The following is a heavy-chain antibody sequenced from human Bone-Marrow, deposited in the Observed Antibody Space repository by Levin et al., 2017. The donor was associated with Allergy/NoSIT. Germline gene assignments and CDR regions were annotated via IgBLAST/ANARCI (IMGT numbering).Heavy chain of an antibody. D-gene: IGHD3-9*01. Sequence: GGSLRLSCAASGFTFSNAWMNWVRQAPGKGLEWVGRIKSKTDGGTTDYAAPVKGRFTISREDSKNTLYLQMQRLRADDTAVYYCTTATLYFDISGYFDYWGQGALVTVSS. CDR3: TTATLYFDISGYFDY. J-gene: IGHJ4*02. CDR2: IKSKTDGGTT. CDR1: GFTFSNAW. V-gene: IGHV3-15*07.